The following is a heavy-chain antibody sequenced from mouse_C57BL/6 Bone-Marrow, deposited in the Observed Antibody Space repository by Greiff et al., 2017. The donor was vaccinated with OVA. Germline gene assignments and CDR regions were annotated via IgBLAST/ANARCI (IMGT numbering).Heavy chain of an antibody. V-gene: IGHV1-82*01. D-gene: IGHD2-4*01. Sequence: QVQLQQSGPELVKPGASVKISCKASGYAFSSSWMNWVKQRPGKGLEWIGRIYPGDGDTNYNGKFKGKATLTADKSSSTAYMQLSSLTSEDSAVYFCARTIYDYDGMWMDYWGQGTSVTVSS. CDR1: GYAFSSSW. CDR2: IYPGDGDT. J-gene: IGHJ4*01. CDR3: ARTIYDYDGMWMDY.